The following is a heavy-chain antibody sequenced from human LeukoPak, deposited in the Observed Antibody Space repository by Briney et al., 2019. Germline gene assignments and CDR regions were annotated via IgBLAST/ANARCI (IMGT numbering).Heavy chain of an antibody. CDR1: GFTFGDYW. CDR2: INGDERSR. J-gene: IGHJ4*02. V-gene: IGHV3-74*01. D-gene: IGHD1-7*01. CDR3: ARDRAERNWTYHTLFDS. Sequence: GGSLGLSCEVSGFTFGDYWMHWVRQPPGKGLVWVSRINGDERSRAYADSVKGRFTISRNNSKNTLYLQMNSLRVEDTGTYYCARDRAERNWTYHTLFDSWGQGTPVIVSS.